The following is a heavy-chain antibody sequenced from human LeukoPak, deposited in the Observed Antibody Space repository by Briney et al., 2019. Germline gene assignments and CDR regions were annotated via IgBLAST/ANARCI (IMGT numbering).Heavy chain of an antibody. J-gene: IGHJ1*01. CDR3: ARDHSGSYTYFQH. Sequence: KASETLSLTCTVSGGSISSSSYYWGWIRQPPGKGLEWIGSIYYSGSTYYNPSLKSRVTISVDTSKNQFSLKLSSVTAADTAVYYCARDHSGSYTYFQHWGQGTLVTVSS. CDR1: GGSISSSSYY. V-gene: IGHV4-39*07. D-gene: IGHD1-26*01. CDR2: IYYSGST.